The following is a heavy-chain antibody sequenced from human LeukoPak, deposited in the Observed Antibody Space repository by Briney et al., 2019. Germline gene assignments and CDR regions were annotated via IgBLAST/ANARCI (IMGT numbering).Heavy chain of an antibody. CDR1: GFTFSSYN. CDR2: ISTSSSYI. CDR3: ARDVVVVVASDSNFNY. J-gene: IGHJ4*02. V-gene: IGHV3-21*01. D-gene: IGHD2-15*01. Sequence: GGSLRLSCAASGFTFSSYNMNWVRQAPGKVLEWVSSISTSSSYIYYADSVKGRFTISRDNARNSLYLQMNSLRAEDTAMYYCARDVVVVVASDSNFNYWGQGTLVTVSS.